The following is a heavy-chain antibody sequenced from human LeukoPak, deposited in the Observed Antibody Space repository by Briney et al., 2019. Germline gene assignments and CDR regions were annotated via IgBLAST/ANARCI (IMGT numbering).Heavy chain of an antibody. J-gene: IGHJ5*02. CDR1: GYTFTGYY. Sequence: ASVKVSCKASGYTFTGYYMHWVRQAPGQELEWMGWTNPNSGDTHYAQNFQARVTMARDTSISTVYMDLSRLRSDDTAVYYCARALYSGNQRNWFDPWGQGTLVTVSS. D-gene: IGHD6-13*01. V-gene: IGHV1-2*02. CDR3: ARALYSGNQRNWFDP. CDR2: TNPNSGDT.